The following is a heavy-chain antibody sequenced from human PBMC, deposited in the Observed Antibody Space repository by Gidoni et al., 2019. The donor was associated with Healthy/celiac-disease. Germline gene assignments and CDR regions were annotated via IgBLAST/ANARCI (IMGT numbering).Heavy chain of an antibody. D-gene: IGHD1-26*01. J-gene: IGHJ3*02. CDR1: GGSISSSSYY. CDR3: ARQLVGATVDAFDI. CDR2: IYYSGST. Sequence: QLQLQESGPGLVKPSETLSLTCTVSGGSISSSSYYWGWIRQPPGKGLEWIGSIYYSGSTYYNPSLKSQVTISVDTSKNQFSLKLSSVTAADTAVYYCARQLVGATVDAFDIWGQGTMVTVSS. V-gene: IGHV4-39*01.